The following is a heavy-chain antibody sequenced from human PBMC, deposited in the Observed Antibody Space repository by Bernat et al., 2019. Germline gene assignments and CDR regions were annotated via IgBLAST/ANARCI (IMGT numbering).Heavy chain of an antibody. J-gene: IGHJ4*02. CDR3: ARDNDSSSHYDQFDY. CDR2: ICFIGNNK. Sequence: QVQLVESGGGLVQPGTSLTLSFATSGFTLITYAINWVRQAPAKGLEWVAVICFIGNNKYYVDSVKGRFTISRDNSESTVYLQMNSVRAEDTAVYYCARDNDSSSHYDQFDYWGQGTLVTVSS. CDR1: GFTLITYA. D-gene: IGHD3-22*01. V-gene: IGHV3-33*01.